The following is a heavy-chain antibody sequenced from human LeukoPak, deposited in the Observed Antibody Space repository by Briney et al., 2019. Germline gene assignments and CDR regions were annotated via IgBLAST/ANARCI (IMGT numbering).Heavy chain of an antibody. Sequence: PGGSLRLSCAASGFTFSSYSMNWVRQAPGKGLEWVSYISSSSSTIYYADSVKGRFTISRDNAKNSLYLQMNSLRAEDTAVYYCARAFYSGGNSYWGQGTLVTVSS. CDR1: GFTFSSYS. CDR2: ISSSSSTI. CDR3: ARAFYSGGNSY. V-gene: IGHV3-48*04. J-gene: IGHJ4*02. D-gene: IGHD4-23*01.